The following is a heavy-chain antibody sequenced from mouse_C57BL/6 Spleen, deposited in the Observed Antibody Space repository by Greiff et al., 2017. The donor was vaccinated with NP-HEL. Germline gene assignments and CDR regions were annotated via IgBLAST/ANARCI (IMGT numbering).Heavy chain of an antibody. CDR2: INPSNGGT. J-gene: IGHJ2*01. Sequence: VQLQQSGTELVKPGASVKLSCKASGYTFTSYWMHWVKQRPGQGLEWIGNINPSNGGTNYNEKFKSKATLTVDKSSSTAYMQLSSLTSEDSAVYYCARPITTVEYYFDYWGQGTTLTVSS. V-gene: IGHV1-53*01. CDR3: ARPITTVEYYFDY. CDR1: GYTFTSYW. D-gene: IGHD1-1*01.